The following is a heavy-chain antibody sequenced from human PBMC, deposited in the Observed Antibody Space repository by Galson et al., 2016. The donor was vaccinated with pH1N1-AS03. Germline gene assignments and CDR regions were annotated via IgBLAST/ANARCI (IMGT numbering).Heavy chain of an antibody. CDR3: AGDEGFANGINV. D-gene: IGHD3-3*01. CDR1: GFTVSSGY. J-gene: IGHJ6*02. Sequence: LRLSCAATGFTVSSGYHMSWVRQAPGKGLEWVSVIHPGGDTDNADSVKGRLTISRDNFENMVYLQMNSLRPEDTAVYYCAGDEGFANGINVWGQGTTVTVSS. CDR2: IHPGGDT. V-gene: IGHV3-66*02.